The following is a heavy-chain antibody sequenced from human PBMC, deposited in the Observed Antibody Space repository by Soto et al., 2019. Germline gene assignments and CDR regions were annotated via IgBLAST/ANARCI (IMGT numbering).Heavy chain of an antibody. V-gene: IGHV3-11*05. CDR2: ISSSSSYT. D-gene: IGHD1-26*01. Sequence: QVQLVESGGGLVKPGGSLRLSCAASGFTFSDYYMSWIRQAPGKGLEWVSYISSSSSYTNYADSVKGRFTISRDNAKNSLYLQMNSLRAEDTAVYYCASQHSGSYLDYWGQGTLVTVSS. J-gene: IGHJ4*02. CDR1: GFTFSDYY. CDR3: ASQHSGSYLDY.